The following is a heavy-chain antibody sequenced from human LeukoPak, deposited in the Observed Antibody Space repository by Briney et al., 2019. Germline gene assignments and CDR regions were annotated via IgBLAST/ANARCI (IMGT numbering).Heavy chain of an antibody. Sequence: GESLKISCKGSGYSFTSYWIGWVRQMPGKGLEWMGIIYPGDSDTRYSPSFQGQVTISADKSISTAYLRWSSLKAPDTAMYYCARASTTYYYDSGTPYWFDPWGQGTLVTVSS. CDR2: IYPGDSDT. V-gene: IGHV5-51*01. CDR3: ARASTTYYYDSGTPYWFDP. CDR1: GYSFTSYW. D-gene: IGHD3-10*01. J-gene: IGHJ5*02.